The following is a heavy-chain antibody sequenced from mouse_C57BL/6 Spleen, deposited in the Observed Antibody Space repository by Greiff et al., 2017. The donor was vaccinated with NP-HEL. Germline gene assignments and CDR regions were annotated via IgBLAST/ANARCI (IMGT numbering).Heavy chain of an antibody. J-gene: IGHJ1*03. CDR1: GYTFTDYY. Sequence: EVQLQQSGPELVKPGASVKISCKASGYTFTDYYMNWVKQSHGKSLEWIGDINPNNGGTSYNQKFKGKATLTVDKSSSTAYMELRSLTSEDSAVDYCARSERYFDVWGTGTTVTVSS. CDR3: ARSERYFDV. V-gene: IGHV1-26*01. CDR2: INPNNGGT.